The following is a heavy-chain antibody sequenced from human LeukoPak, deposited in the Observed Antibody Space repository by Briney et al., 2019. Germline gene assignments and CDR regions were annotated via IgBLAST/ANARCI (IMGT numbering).Heavy chain of an antibody. V-gene: IGHV3-74*01. Sequence: GGSLRLSCAASGFTFSKYWMLWVRQAPGKGLESASRINTDGTATTYADSVKGRFTVSRDNAGNTMFLQMNSVRDEDTAVYYCATKQWLAPPPDSWGQGTPVTVSS. J-gene: IGHJ4*02. D-gene: IGHD6-19*01. CDR2: INTDGTAT. CDR1: GFTFSKYW. CDR3: ATKQWLAPPPDS.